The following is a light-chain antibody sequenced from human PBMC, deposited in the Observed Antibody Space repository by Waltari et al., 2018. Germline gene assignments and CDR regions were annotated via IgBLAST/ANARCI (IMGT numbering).Light chain of an antibody. CDR3: CSYTTTTTWV. J-gene: IGLJ3*02. V-gene: IGLV2-14*03. CDR2: GFS. Sequence: QSALTQPASVSGSPGQSITISCSGTGSDIGGFNYVSWYQHRPGKAPKLLIYGFSQRPSGVSDRFSRSKSGNRASLTISGLQAEDDADYYCCSYTTTTTWVFGGGTKLTVL. CDR1: GSDIGGFNY.